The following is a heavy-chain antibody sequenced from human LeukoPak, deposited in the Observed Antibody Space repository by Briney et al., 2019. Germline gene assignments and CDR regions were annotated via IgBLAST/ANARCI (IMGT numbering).Heavy chain of an antibody. D-gene: IGHD7-27*01. V-gene: IGHV2-5*02. J-gene: IGHJ5*02. CDR3: AHTGSPHGDDWFDP. CDR1: GFPLNTGDVG. CDR2: ISRDDDQ. Sequence: SGPTLVKPTQTLTLTCTFSGFPLNTGDVGVGWIRQPPGKALEWLALISRDDDQRYSPSLKNRLTITKDTSKNQVVLTMTNMDPVDAATYYCAHTGSPHGDDWFDPWGQGTLVTVSS.